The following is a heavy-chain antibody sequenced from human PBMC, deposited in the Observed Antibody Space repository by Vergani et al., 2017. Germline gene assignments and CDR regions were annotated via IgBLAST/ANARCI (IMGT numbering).Heavy chain of an antibody. J-gene: IGHJ5*02. CDR2: IYYSGST. D-gene: IGHD3-9*01. V-gene: IGHV4-39*07. CDR1: GGSISSSSYY. Sequence: QLQLQESGPGLVKPSENLSLTCTVSGGSISSSSYYWGWIRQPPGKGLEWIGSIYYSGSTYYNPSLKSRVTISVDTSKNQFSLKLSSVTAADTAVYYCARVHYDILTGYPNWFDPWGQGTLVTVSS. CDR3: ARVHYDILTGYPNWFDP.